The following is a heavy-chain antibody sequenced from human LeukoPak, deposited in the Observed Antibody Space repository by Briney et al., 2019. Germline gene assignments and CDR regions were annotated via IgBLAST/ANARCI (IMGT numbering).Heavy chain of an antibody. CDR2: LSASSNT. V-gene: IGHV3-23*01. CDR1: GFTFSSYA. CDR3: TRGPPDGSGNYYPGDF. J-gene: IGHJ4*02. D-gene: IGHD3-10*01. Sequence: GGSLRLSCAASGFTFSSYAMTWVRQAPGKGLEWVSSLSASSNTYYADSVKGRFTISRDNSKNTLYLQMNSLRVEDTAVYYCTRGPPDGSGNYYPGDFWGQGTLVTVSS.